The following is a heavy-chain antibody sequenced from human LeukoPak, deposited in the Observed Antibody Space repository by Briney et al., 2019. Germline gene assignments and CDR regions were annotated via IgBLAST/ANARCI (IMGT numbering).Heavy chain of an antibody. J-gene: IGHJ4*02. CDR3: SGDHSGPQDF. CDR2: IKQDGSEK. V-gene: IGHV3-7*01. Sequence: GGSLRLSCAASGFTFSSYWMSWVRQAPGKGLEWVANIKQDGSEKYYVDSVKGRFTISRDNAKNTLYLQMNSLRVEDTAVYYCSGDHSGPQDFWGQGTLVTVSS. CDR1: GFTFSSYW.